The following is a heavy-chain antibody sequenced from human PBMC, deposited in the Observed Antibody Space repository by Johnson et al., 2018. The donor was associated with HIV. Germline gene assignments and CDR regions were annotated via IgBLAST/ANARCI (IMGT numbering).Heavy chain of an antibody. Sequence: VQLVESGGGVVRPGGSLRLSCAASGFTFDDYGMTWVRQAPGKGLEWVSGINWNGGSTGYADSVKGRFTISRDNAKNSLYLQMNNLRAEDTALYYCARAGDGYTPTGQINDAFDIWGQWAMVTVSS. D-gene: IGHD5-24*01. J-gene: IGHJ3*02. V-gene: IGHV3-20*04. CDR3: ARAGDGYTPTGQINDAFDI. CDR1: GFTFDDYG. CDR2: INWNGGST.